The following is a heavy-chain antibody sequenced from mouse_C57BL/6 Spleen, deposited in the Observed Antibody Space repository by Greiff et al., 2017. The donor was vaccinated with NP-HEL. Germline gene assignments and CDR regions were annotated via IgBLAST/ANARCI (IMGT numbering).Heavy chain of an antibody. V-gene: IGHV1-50*01. CDR2: IDPSDSYT. J-gene: IGHJ2*01. Sequence: QVQLQQSGAELVKPGASVKLSCKASGYTFTSYWMQWVKQRPGQGLEWIGEIDPSDSYTNYNQKFKGKATLTVDTSSSTAYMQLSSLTSEDSAVYYCARPSDGYDFDYWGQGTTLTVSS. CDR1: GYTFTSYW. CDR3: ARPSDGYDFDY. D-gene: IGHD2-3*01.